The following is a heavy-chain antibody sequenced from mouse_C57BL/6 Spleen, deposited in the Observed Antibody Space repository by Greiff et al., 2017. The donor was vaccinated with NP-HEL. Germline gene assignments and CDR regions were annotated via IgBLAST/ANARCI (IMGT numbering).Heavy chain of an antibody. CDR3: ALYAMDY. V-gene: IGHV1-64*01. Sequence: QVQLQQPGAELVKPGASVKLSCKASGYTFNSYWMHWVKQRPGQGFEWIGMIHPNSGSTNYNAKFKGKATLTVDKSSSTAYMQLSSLRSEDSAVYDCALYAMDYWGQGTSVTVSS. CDR1: GYTFNSYW. J-gene: IGHJ4*01. CDR2: IHPNSGST.